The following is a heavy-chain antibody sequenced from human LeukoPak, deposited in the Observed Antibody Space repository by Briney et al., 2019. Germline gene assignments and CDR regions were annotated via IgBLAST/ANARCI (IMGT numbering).Heavy chain of an antibody. CDR2: IYSGGST. D-gene: IGHD1-26*01. J-gene: IGHJ4*02. CDR3: ARISGSYWGNYFDY. CDR1: GFTVSSNY. Sequence: PGGSLRLSCAASGFTVSSNYMSWVRQAPGKGLEWVSVIYSGGSTYYADSVKGRFTISRDNSKNTLYLQMNSLRAEDTAVYYCARISGSYWGNYFDYWGQGTLVTVSS. V-gene: IGHV3-53*01.